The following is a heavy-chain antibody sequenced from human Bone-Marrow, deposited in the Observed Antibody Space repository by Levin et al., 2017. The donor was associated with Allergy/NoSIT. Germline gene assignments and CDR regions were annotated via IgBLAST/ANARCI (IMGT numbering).Heavy chain of an antibody. CDR2: IYYSGST. CDR3: VRGEIGSSGLFDY. CDR1: GGSISNSY. Sequence: TSETLSLTCSVSGGSISNSYWSWIRQPPGKGLEWIGYIYYSGSTNYNPSLKSRVTISIDTSKNQFSLKLTSVTAADTAVYYCVRGEIGSSGLFDYWGQGTLVTVSS. D-gene: IGHD6-19*01. J-gene: IGHJ4*02. V-gene: IGHV4-59*01.